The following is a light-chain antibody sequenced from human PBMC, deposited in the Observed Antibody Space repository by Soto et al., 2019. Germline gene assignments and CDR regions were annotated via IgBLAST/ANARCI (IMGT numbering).Light chain of an antibody. CDR1: QSVSSN. CDR3: QQYNNWPPKYT. Sequence: EIVMTQSPATLSVSPGERATLSCRASQSVSSNLAWYQQKPGQAPRLLIYGASTRATGIPARFSGSGSGTDFTLTISILQSEDFAVYYCQQYNNWPPKYTFGQGTKLEIK. CDR2: GAS. V-gene: IGKV3-15*01. J-gene: IGKJ2*01.